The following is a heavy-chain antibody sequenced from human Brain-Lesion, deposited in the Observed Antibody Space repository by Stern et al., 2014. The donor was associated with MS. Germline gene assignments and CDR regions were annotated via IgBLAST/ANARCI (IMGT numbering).Heavy chain of an antibody. D-gene: IGHD3-3*01. J-gene: IGHJ6*02. V-gene: IGHV1-2*02. CDR1: GYIFTGYY. Sequence: QLVQSGAEVKKPGASVKVSCKTSGYIFTGYYIHWVRQATGQGLEWMAWINPNTGGTKYAQKFQGRVTMSRDTSISTAYVELSSLTSDDTAVYYCARDQRGITIFGVVTDYYYLGMDVWGQGTTDTVSS. CDR2: INPNTGGT. CDR3: ARDQRGITIFGVVTDYYYLGMDV.